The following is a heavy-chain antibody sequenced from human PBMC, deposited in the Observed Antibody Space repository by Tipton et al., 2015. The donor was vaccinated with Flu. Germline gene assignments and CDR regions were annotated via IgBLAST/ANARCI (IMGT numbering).Heavy chain of an antibody. V-gene: IGHV4-34*01. CDR2: VNHSGST. J-gene: IGHJ5*02. D-gene: IGHD1-7*01. Sequence: LRLSCVVYGGSFSGDYCSWIRQPPGKGLEWIGEVNHSGSTNYNPSLKSRVTISVDTSKNQFSLRLASVTATDTAVYYCARENWNYVVRSSWLDPWGQGTLVTVSS. CDR3: ARENWNYVVRSSWLDP. CDR1: GGSFSGDY.